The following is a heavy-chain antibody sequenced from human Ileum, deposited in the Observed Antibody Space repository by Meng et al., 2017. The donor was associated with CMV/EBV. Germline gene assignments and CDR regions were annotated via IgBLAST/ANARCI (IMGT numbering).Heavy chain of an antibody. CDR1: GFTFSSYA. Sequence: GESLKISCAASGFTFSSYAMSWVRQAPGKGLEWVSAISGSGGSTYYADSVKGRFTISRDNSKNTLYLQMNSLRAEDTAVYYCAKKDDYVDYWGQGTLVTSPQ. CDR3: AKKDDYVDY. CDR2: ISGSGGST. V-gene: IGHV3-23*01. J-gene: IGHJ4*02.